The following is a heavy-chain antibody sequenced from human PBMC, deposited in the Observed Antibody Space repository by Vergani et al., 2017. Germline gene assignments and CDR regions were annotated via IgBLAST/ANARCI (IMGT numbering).Heavy chain of an antibody. Sequence: QVQLVQSGAEVKKPGASVKVSCKASGYTLTGYYMHWVRQAPGQGLEWMGWINPNSGGTNYAQKFQGRVTMTRDSSISTAYRELSRLRSDDTAVYYCARVRDFDCLPYDAVDIWGQGTMVTVSS. D-gene: IGHD3-9*01. V-gene: IGHV1-2*02. CDR3: ARVRDFDCLPYDAVDI. J-gene: IGHJ3*02. CDR1: GYTLTGYY. CDR2: INPNSGGT.